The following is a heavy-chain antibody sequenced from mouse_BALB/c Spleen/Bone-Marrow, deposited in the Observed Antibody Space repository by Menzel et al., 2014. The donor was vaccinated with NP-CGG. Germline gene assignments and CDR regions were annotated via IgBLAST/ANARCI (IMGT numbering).Heavy chain of an antibody. CDR3: GRGDDYDGDFDR. CDR2: INPYNGDT. D-gene: IGHD2-4*01. J-gene: IGHJ2*01. CDR1: GYSFTGYF. Sequence: VQLQQPGPELAKPGASVKISCKASGYSFTGYFMNWVKQSHGKSLEWIGRINPYNGDTFYNQKFKGKATLTVDKSSSTAHMELLSLTSDDSAVYYCGRGDDYDGDFDRWGQGTTLTVSS. V-gene: IGHV1-37*01.